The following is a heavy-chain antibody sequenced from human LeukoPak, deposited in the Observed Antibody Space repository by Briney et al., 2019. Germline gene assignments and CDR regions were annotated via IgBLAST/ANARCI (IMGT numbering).Heavy chain of an antibody. D-gene: IGHD5-18*01. J-gene: IGHJ4*02. CDR2: IYYSGST. CDR1: GGSISSSSYY. V-gene: IGHV4-39*07. CDR3: ARVGDTAMVYYFDY. Sequence: SSETLSLTCTVSGGSISSSSYYWGWIRQPPGKGLEWIGSIYYSGSTYYNPSLKSRVTISVDTSKNQFSLKLSSVTAADTAVYYCARVGDTAMVYYFDYWGQGTLVTVSS.